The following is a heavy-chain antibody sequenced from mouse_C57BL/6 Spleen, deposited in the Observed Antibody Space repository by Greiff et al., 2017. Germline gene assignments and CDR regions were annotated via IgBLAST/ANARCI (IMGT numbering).Heavy chain of an antibody. Sequence: EVKLMESGGGLVKPGGSLKLSCAASGFTFSDYGMHWVRQAPEKGLEWVAYISSGSSTIYYADTVKGRFTISRDNAKNTLFLQMTSLRSEDTAMYYCARTGYCHWYFDVWGTGTTVTVSS. V-gene: IGHV5-17*01. CDR3: ARTGYCHWYFDV. J-gene: IGHJ1*03. CDR1: GFTFSDYG. CDR2: ISSGSSTI. D-gene: IGHD2-14*01.